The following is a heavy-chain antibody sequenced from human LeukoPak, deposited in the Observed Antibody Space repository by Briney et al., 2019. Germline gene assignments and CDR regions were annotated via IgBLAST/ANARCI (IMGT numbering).Heavy chain of an antibody. CDR2: ISYDGTNK. CDR3: AKGYRDYYYYGMDV. V-gene: IGHV3-30*18. Sequence: RSSLRLSCAASGFTFSSYGMHWARQAPGKGLEWVTDISYDGTNKYYADSVKSRFTISRDNSKNTLYLQMNSLRAEDTAVYYCAKGYRDYYYYGMDVWGKGTTVTVSS. J-gene: IGHJ6*04. D-gene: IGHD1-26*01. CDR1: GFTFSSYG.